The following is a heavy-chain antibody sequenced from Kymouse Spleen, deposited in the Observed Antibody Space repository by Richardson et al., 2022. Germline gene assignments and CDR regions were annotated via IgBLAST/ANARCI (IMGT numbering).Heavy chain of an antibody. V-gene: IGHV3-53*01. D-gene: IGHD3-9*01. J-gene: IGHJ6*02. Sequence: EVQLVESGGGLIQPGGSLRLSCAASGFTVSSNYMSWVRQAPGKGLEWVSVIYSGGSTYYADSVKGRFTISRDNSKNTLYLQMNSLRAEDTAVYYCARAGDILTGY*GFGTTTTVWTSGAKGPRSPSPQ. CDR2: IYSGGST. CDR3: ARAGDILTGY*GFGTTTTVWTS. CDR1: GFTVSSNY.